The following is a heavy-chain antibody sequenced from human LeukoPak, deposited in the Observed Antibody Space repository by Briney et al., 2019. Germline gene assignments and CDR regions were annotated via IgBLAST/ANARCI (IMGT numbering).Heavy chain of an antibody. CDR2: FDPEDGET. J-gene: IGHJ4*02. CDR3: ATSLMRSSRPYYFDY. D-gene: IGHD3-16*01. Sequence: GASVKVSSKVSGYTLTELSMHWVRQAHGKGLEWMGGFDPEDGETIYAQKFQGRVTMPEDTSTDTAYMKLSSLRSEHTAVYYCATSLMRSSRPYYFDYWGQGTLVTVSS. CDR1: GYTLTELS. V-gene: IGHV1-24*01.